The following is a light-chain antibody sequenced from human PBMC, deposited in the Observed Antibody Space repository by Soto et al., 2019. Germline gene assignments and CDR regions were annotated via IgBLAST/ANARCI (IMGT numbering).Light chain of an antibody. J-gene: IGKJ5*01. CDR2: LGS. Sequence: DIVMTQSPLSLPVTPGEPASISCKSSQSLLHSNGYNYLDWYLQKPGQSPHLLISLGSHRASGVPDRFSGSGSGTDFTLKISRVEAEDVGVYYCMQALQTPTFGQGTRLEIK. CDR1: QSLLHSNGYNY. CDR3: MQALQTPT. V-gene: IGKV2-28*01.